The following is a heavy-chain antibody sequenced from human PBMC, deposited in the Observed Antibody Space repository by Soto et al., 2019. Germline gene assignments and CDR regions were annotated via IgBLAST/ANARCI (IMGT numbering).Heavy chain of an antibody. CDR2: MNPNSGNT. Sequence: ASVKVSCKASGYTFTSYGISWVRQAPGQGLEWMGWMNPNSGNTGYAQKFQGRVTMTRNTSISTAYMELSSLRSEDTAVYYCAREGYYYYMDVWGKGTTVTVSS. CDR3: AREGYYYYMDV. CDR1: GYTFTSYG. V-gene: IGHV1-8*02. J-gene: IGHJ6*03.